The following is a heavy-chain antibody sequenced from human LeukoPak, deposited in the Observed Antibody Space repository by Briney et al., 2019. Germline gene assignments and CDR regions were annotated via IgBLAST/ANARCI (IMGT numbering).Heavy chain of an antibody. CDR2: IYYSGST. V-gene: IGHV4-39*01. J-gene: IGHJ5*02. CDR3: ARRMVVAVYNWFDP. Sequence: PSETLSLTCTVSGGSISSSSYSWGWIRQPPGKGLEWIGSIYYSGSTYYNPSLKSRVTISVDTSKNQFSLKLSSVTAADTAVYYCARRMVVAVYNWFDPWGQGTLVTVSS. D-gene: IGHD2-15*01. CDR1: GGSISSSSYS.